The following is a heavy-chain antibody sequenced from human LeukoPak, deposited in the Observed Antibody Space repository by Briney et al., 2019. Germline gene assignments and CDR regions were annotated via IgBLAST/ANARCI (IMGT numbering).Heavy chain of an antibody. V-gene: IGHV4-38-2*02. Sequence: SETLSLTCTVSGYSISSGHYWAWIRQSPEKGLEWIASMFHSGSTYYNPSLKSRVTTSADTSKNEFSLKLSSVTAADTAVYYCARAGTNLGDYDYWGPGTLVTVSS. CDR2: MFHSGST. CDR3: ARAGTNLGDYDY. J-gene: IGHJ4*02. D-gene: IGHD4-17*01. CDR1: GYSISSGHY.